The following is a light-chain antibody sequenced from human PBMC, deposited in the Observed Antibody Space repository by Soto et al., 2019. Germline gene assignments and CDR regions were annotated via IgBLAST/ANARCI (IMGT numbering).Light chain of an antibody. CDR2: DAS. V-gene: IGKV3D-20*01. CDR1: QSVNNMY. CDR3: LQYGSSPRT. J-gene: IGKJ2*02. Sequence: EIVLTQSPATLSLSPGERATLSCGASQSVNNMYLAWYQQKPGLAPRLLIYDASRRATGIPARFSGSGSGTDFTLIISRLEPEDFAVYYCLQYGSSPRTFGQGTKLEIK.